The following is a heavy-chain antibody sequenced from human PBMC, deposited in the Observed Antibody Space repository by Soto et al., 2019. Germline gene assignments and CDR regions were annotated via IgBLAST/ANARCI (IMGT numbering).Heavy chain of an antibody. V-gene: IGHV3-23*01. Sequence: EVQLLESGGGLVQPGGSLRLSCVASGFTFSSFAMSWVSQAPGKGLEWVSLLSGSGDNTYYADSVKGRFTISRDNSKSTLYLQMNSLRAEDTAIYYCAKDISPGQGYRIFDYWGQGTQVTVSS. CDR2: LSGSGDNT. D-gene: IGHD5-18*01. J-gene: IGHJ4*02. CDR3: AKDISPGQGYRIFDY. CDR1: GFTFSSFA.